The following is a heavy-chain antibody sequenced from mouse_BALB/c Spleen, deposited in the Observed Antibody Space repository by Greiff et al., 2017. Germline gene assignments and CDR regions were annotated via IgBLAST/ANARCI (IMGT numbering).Heavy chain of an antibody. Sequence: VKLVESGPGLVAPSQSLSITCTVSGFSLTDYGVSWIRQPPGKGLEWLGVIWGGGSTYYNSALKSRLSISKDNSKSQVFLKMNSLQTDDTAMYYCAKHPITTVVDTFAYWGQGTLVTVSA. J-gene: IGHJ3*01. CDR3: AKHPITTVVDTFAY. D-gene: IGHD1-1*01. CDR2: IWGGGST. V-gene: IGHV2-6-5*01. CDR1: GFSLTDYG.